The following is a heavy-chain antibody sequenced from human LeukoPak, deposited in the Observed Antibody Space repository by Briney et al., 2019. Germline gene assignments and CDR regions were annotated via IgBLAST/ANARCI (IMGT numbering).Heavy chain of an antibody. J-gene: IGHJ3*02. Sequence: ASVKVSCKASGYTFTSYGISWVRQAPGQGLEWMGWISTYNGNTNYAQNLQGRVSMTTDTPRSTAYMELRSLKSDDTAVYYCARTGGYDPQQAFDIWGQGTMVTVSS. D-gene: IGHD5-12*01. CDR1: GYTFTSYG. V-gene: IGHV1-18*01. CDR2: ISTYNGNT. CDR3: ARTGGYDPQQAFDI.